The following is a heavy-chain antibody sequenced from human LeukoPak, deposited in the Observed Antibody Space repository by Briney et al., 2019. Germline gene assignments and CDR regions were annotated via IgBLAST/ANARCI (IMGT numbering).Heavy chain of an antibody. V-gene: IGHV1-69*05. CDR1: GGTFSSYA. D-gene: IGHD3-22*01. CDR3: AIRSYYNSSGYYAP. Sequence: GASVKVSCKASGGTFSSYAISWVRQAPGQGLEWMGGIIPIFATANYAQKFQGRVAITTDESTSTAYMELSSLRSEDTAVYYCAIRSYYNSSGYYAPWSQGTLVTVSS. J-gene: IGHJ5*02. CDR2: IIPIFATA.